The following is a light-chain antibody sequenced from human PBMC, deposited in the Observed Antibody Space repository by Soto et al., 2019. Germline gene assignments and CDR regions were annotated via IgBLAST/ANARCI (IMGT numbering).Light chain of an antibody. V-gene: IGKV1-5*01. CDR2: DAS. CDR1: QTISTW. J-gene: IGKJ1*01. CDR3: QHSWT. Sequence: DIQMTESPSTLSGSVGDRVTITCRASQTISTWLAWYQLKPGKAPKLLIYDASTLEGGVPSRFSGIGSGTEFTLTLSGLQPDDFATYYCQHSWTFGQGTKVDI.